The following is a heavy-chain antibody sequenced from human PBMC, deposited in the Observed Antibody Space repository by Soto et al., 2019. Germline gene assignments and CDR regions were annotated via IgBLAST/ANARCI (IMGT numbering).Heavy chain of an antibody. D-gene: IGHD6-19*01. V-gene: IGHV4-39*01. Sequence: QLQLQESGPRLVKPSETLSLTCCVSGDSIRGSTSYWGWIRQPPGQGLQWIGSTYHSGSTYYNSSLKSRVTVSVDTSKNQFSLKIRSVTAADTAVYYCVKPYASGLHYVQHWGRGTLVTVSS. J-gene: IGHJ1*01. CDR1: GDSIRGSTSY. CDR3: VKPYASGLHYVQH. CDR2: TYHSGST.